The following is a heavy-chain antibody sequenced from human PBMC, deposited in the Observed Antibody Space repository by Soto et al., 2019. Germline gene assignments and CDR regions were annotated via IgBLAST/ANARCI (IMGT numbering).Heavy chain of an antibody. D-gene: IGHD5-18*01. J-gene: IGHJ6*02. CDR2: IHFSGRT. Sequence: SETLSLTCIVSGDSINSGDYYWSWIRQPPGKGLEWIGNIHFSGRTYYSPSLKGRVTMSTDTSKNQFSLRLTYVTSADTAVYYCARDKQGFSYGYGSQYFYYHGLDVWGQGTTVTV. CDR3: ARDKQGFSYGYGSQYFYYHGLDV. CDR1: GDSINSGDYY. V-gene: IGHV4-30-4*01.